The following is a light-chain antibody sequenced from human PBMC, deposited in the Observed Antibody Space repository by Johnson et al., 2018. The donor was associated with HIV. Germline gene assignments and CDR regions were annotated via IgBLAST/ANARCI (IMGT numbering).Light chain of an antibody. CDR3: GTWDSSLSAGCYV. V-gene: IGLV1-51*02. Sequence: QSVLTQPPSVSAAPGQKVTISCSGSSSNIGNNYVYWYQQLPGTAPKLLIYENNKRPSGIPDRFSGSKSGTSATLGITGLQTGDEADYYCGTWDSSLSAGCYVFGTGTKVTVL. J-gene: IGLJ1*01. CDR2: ENN. CDR1: SSNIGNNY.